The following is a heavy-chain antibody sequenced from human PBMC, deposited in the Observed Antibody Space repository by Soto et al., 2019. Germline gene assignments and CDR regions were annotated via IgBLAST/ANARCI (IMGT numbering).Heavy chain of an antibody. V-gene: IGHV3-23*01. CDR1: GFTFSSYA. J-gene: IGHJ4*02. Sequence: EVQLLESGGGLVQPGGSLRLSCAASGFTFSSYAMSWVRQAPGKGLEWVSAISGSGGSTYYADSVKGRFTISRDNSKNTLYLQMSSLRAEDTAVYYCAKCPTPYHGSGIDYWGQGSLVTVSS. CDR3: AKCPTPYHGSGIDY. D-gene: IGHD3-10*01. CDR2: ISGSGGST.